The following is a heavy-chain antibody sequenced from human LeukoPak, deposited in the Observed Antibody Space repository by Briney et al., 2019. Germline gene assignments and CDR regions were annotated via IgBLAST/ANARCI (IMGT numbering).Heavy chain of an antibody. CDR3: ARATRVVPAAIKDYYYYVDV. Sequence: GASAKVSCKASGYTFTSYDINWVRQATGQGLEWMGWMNPNSGNTGYAQKFQGRVTITRNTSISTAYMELSSLRSEDTAVYYCARATRVVPAAIKDYYYYVDVWGKGTTVTVSS. J-gene: IGHJ6*03. D-gene: IGHD2-2*01. CDR1: GYTFTSYD. CDR2: MNPNSGNT. V-gene: IGHV1-8*01.